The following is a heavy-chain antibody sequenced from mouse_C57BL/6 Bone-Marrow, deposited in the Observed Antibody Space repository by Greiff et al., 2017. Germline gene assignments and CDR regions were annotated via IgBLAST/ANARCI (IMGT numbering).Heavy chain of an antibody. CDR3: ARAYYSNYDYAMDY. D-gene: IGHD2-5*01. Sequence: EVKVVESGPGLAKPSQTLSLTCSVTGYSITSDYWNWIRKFPGNKLEYMGYISYSGSTYYNPSLKSRISITRDTSKNQYYLQLNSVTTEDTATYYGARAYYSNYDYAMDYWGQGTSVTVSS. CDR1: GYSITSDY. J-gene: IGHJ4*01. V-gene: IGHV3-8*01. CDR2: ISYSGST.